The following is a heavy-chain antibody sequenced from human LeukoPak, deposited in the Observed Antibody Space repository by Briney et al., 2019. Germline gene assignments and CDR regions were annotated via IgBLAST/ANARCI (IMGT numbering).Heavy chain of an antibody. CDR3: ARGAYYYGSGSYYRGPYYYMDV. D-gene: IGHD3-10*01. Sequence: ASVKVSCKASGSTFTSYDINWVRQATGQGLEWMGWMNPNSGNTGYAQKFQGRVTMTRNTSISTAYMELSSLRSEDTAVYYCARGAYYYGSGSYYRGPYYYMDVWGKGTTVTVSS. V-gene: IGHV1-8*01. CDR1: GSTFTSYD. J-gene: IGHJ6*03. CDR2: MNPNSGNT.